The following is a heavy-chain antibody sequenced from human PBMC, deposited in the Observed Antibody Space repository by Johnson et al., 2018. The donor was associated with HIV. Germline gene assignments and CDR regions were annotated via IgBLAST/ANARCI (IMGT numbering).Heavy chain of an antibody. CDR1: GFTFSSYG. D-gene: IGHD3-16*01. Sequence: QVQLMESGGGVVQPGRSLRLSCAASGFTFSSYGMHWVRQAPGKGLEWVAVISYDGSNKYYADSVKGRFTISGDNSKNTLYLQMNSLRAEDTAVYYCAKLYAPQFPDAFDIWGQGTMVTVSS. V-gene: IGHV3-30-3*02. J-gene: IGHJ3*02. CDR2: ISYDGSNK. CDR3: AKLYAPQFPDAFDI.